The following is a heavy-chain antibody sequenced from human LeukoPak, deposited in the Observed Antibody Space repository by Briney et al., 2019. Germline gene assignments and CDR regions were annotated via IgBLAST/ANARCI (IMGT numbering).Heavy chain of an antibody. J-gene: IGHJ4*02. V-gene: IGHV3-23*01. D-gene: IGHD6-13*01. CDR3: ATRSGYSSSWYPQ. CDR1: GLTFNNYA. Sequence: GGSLRLSCAVSGLTFNNYAMSWVRQAPGKGLEWVSGISGSGGSTYYADSVKGRFTISRDNSKNTLYLQMNSLRAEDTAVYYCATRSGYSSSWYPQWGQGTLVTVSS. CDR2: ISGSGGST.